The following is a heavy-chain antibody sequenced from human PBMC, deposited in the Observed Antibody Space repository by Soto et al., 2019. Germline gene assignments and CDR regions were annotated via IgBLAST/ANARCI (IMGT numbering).Heavy chain of an antibody. Sequence: SCKASGGTFSSYAMSWVRQAPGKGLEWVSVISDSGGRTYYADSVKGRFTISRDNSKSTLYLQMNSLRAEDTAVYYCASSTRFLEWLFLWGQGALVTVSS. J-gene: IGHJ4*02. V-gene: IGHV3-23*01. CDR3: ASSTRFLEWLFL. D-gene: IGHD3-3*01. CDR2: ISDSGGRT. CDR1: GGTFSSYA.